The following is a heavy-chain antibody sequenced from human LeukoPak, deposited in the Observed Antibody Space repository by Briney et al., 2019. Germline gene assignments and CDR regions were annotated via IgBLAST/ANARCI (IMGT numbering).Heavy chain of an antibody. J-gene: IGHJ4*02. CDR3: ARMSSSSWFVCDY. Sequence: GGSLRLSCVASGFTFSSYYMSWVRQAPGKGLEWVANIKQDGSEKYSVDSVKGRFTISRDNAKNSLYLQMNSLRAEDTAVYYCARMSSSSWFVCDYWGQGTLVTVSS. V-gene: IGHV3-7*01. CDR2: IKQDGSEK. D-gene: IGHD6-13*01. CDR1: GFTFSSYY.